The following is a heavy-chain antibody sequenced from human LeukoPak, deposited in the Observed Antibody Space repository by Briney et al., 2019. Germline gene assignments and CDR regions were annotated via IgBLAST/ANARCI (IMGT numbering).Heavy chain of an antibody. CDR3: ARDREVGATGYYFDY. D-gene: IGHD1-26*01. CDR1: GGSISSYY. V-gene: IGHV4-4*08. Sequence: SETLSLTCTVSGGSISSYYWSWIRQPPGKGLGWIGRIYTSGSTTYNSSLKGRVTISLDTSKNHFSLRLSSVTAADTAVYYCARDREVGATGYYFDYWGQGTLVTVSS. CDR2: IYTSGST. J-gene: IGHJ4*02.